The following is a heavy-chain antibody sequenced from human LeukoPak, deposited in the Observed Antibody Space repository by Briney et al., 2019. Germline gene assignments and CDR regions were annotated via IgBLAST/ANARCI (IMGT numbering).Heavy chain of an antibody. CDR1: GFTFSSYA. Sequence: PGGSLRLSCAASGFTFSSYAMHWVRQAPGKGLEWVSNIGSSGTTIYYADSVKGRFTISRDNAKNSLYLQMNSLRAEDTAVYYCALLAVASDFDYWGQGALVTVSS. J-gene: IGHJ4*02. CDR3: ALLAVASDFDY. CDR2: IGSSGTTI. V-gene: IGHV3-48*03. D-gene: IGHD6-19*01.